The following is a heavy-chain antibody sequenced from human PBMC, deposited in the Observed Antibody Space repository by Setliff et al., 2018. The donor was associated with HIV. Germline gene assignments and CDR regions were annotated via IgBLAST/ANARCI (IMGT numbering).Heavy chain of an antibody. J-gene: IGHJ4*02. D-gene: IGHD2-15*01. CDR3: ARSRRYCSGGSFGYGFFDY. Sequence: SETLSLTCTVSGGSISSSSYYWGWIRQPPGKGLEWIVSIYYSGSTYYNPSLKSRVTISLDTSKNQFSLKLSSVTAADTAVYYCARSRRYCSGGSFGYGFFDYWGQGTLVTVSS. CDR1: GGSISSSSYY. CDR2: IYYSGST. V-gene: IGHV4-39*01.